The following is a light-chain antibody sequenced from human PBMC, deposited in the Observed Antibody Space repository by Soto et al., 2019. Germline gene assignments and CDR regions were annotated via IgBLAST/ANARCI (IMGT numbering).Light chain of an antibody. CDR2: GAS. CDR3: QQYNSWPPIT. Sequence: ILLTQSPGTLSLSPGERATLSCRASQSVSNNYLAWYQQKPGQAPRLLIYGASNRATGIPDRFSGSGSGTDFTLTISSLQSEDFAVYYCQQYNSWPPITFGQGTRLEIK. J-gene: IGKJ5*01. CDR1: QSVSNNY. V-gene: IGKV3-20*01.